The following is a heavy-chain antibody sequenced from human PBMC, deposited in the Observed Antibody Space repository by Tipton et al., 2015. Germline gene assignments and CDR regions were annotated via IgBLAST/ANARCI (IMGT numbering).Heavy chain of an antibody. CDR1: GGSISSSSYS. CDR3: ARVPFDYFDY. CDR2: SYYSGST. J-gene: IGHJ4*02. Sequence: TLSLTCSVSGGSISSSSYSWVWIRQHPGKGLEWLGYSYYSGSTYYNPSLKSRLTISVDMSKNQFSLKLSSVTAADTAVYYCARVPFDYFDYWGQGILVTVSS. V-gene: IGHV4-31*03.